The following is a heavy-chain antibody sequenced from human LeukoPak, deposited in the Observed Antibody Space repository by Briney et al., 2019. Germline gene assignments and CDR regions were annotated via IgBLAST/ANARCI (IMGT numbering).Heavy chain of an antibody. J-gene: IGHJ4*02. D-gene: IGHD3-3*01. V-gene: IGHV5-51*01. CDR3: ARLGSRDYDFWSGYRYFDY. Sequence: GESLKISCKGSGYSFTSYWIGWVRQMPGKGLEWMGIIYPGDSDTRYSPSFQGQVTISADKSISTAYLQWSSLKASDTAMYYCARLGSRDYDFWSGYRYFDYWGQGTLVTVSS. CDR1: GYSFTSYW. CDR2: IYPGDSDT.